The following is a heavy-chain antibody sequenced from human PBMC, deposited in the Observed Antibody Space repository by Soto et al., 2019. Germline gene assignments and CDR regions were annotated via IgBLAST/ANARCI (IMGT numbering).Heavy chain of an antibody. CDR2: ITGGGGTI. Sequence: EVQLLESGGGLVQPGGSLRLSCAASGFTFSTYVMTWVRQAPGKGLEWVSSITGGGGTIYYADSVKGRFTTSRDNSKNILHLQMNSLRDEDTAIYYCAWGQQTARWGQGTLVTVSP. J-gene: IGHJ1*01. CDR3: AWGQQTAR. D-gene: IGHD2-21*02. V-gene: IGHV3-23*01. CDR1: GFTFSTYV.